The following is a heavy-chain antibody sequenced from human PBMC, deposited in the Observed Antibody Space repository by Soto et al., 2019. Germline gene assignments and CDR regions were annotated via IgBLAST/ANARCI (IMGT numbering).Heavy chain of an antibody. V-gene: IGHV3-21*01. D-gene: IGHD3-3*01. Sequence: GGSLRLSCAASGFTFSSYSMNWVRQAPGKGLEWVSSISSSSSYIYYADSVKGRFTISRDNAKNSLYLQMNSLRAEDTAVYYCARDTPSLRFLEWSYYYGMDVWGQGTTVTVSS. CDR2: ISSSSSYI. CDR1: GFTFSSYS. CDR3: ARDTPSLRFLEWSYYYGMDV. J-gene: IGHJ6*02.